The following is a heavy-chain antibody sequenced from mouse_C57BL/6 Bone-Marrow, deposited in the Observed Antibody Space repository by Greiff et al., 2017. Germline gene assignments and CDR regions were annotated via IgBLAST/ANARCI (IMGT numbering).Heavy chain of an antibody. J-gene: IGHJ4*01. CDR1: GYTFTSYW. Sequence: QVQLQQPGAELVKPGASVKLSCKASGYTFTSYWMQWVKQRPGQGLEWIGEIDPSDSYTTYNQKFKGKATLTVDTSSSTAYMQLRSLTSADSAVYYCARDGYYFYYAMDYWGQGTSVTVSS. V-gene: IGHV1-50*01. CDR3: ARDGYYFYYAMDY. CDR2: IDPSDSYT. D-gene: IGHD2-3*01.